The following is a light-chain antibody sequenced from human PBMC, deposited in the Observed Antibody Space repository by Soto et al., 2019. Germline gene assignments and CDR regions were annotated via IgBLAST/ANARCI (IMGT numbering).Light chain of an antibody. Sequence: QSALTQPPSASGSPGQSVTISCTGSNVGEYDYVSWYQQHPGKAPKLMIHEVTKRPSGVPDRFSGSKSGNTASLTVSGLQAEDEADYYCSSFAGSNIWMFGGGTKLTVL. CDR1: NVGEYDY. J-gene: IGLJ3*02. V-gene: IGLV2-8*01. CDR3: SSFAGSNIWM. CDR2: EVT.